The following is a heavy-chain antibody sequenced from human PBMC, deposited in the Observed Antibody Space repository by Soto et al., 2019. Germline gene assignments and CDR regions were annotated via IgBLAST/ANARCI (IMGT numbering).Heavy chain of an antibody. V-gene: IGHV4-31*03. CDR1: GGSISSGGYY. Sequence: QVQLQESGPGLVKPSQTLSLTCTVSGGSISSGGYYWSWIRQHPGKGLEWIGYIYYSGSTYYNPSLKSRVTISVDTSKNQFSLQLSSVTAADTAVYYCATRLWQHLPEREYFDYWGQGTLVTVSS. CDR2: IYYSGST. D-gene: IGHD6-13*01. J-gene: IGHJ4*02. CDR3: ATRLWQHLPEREYFDY.